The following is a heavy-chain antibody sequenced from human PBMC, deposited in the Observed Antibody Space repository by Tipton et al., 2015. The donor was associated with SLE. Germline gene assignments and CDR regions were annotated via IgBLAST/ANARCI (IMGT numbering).Heavy chain of an antibody. CDR3: GSTLGYCTNGVCPRGYFQH. J-gene: IGHJ1*01. V-gene: IGHV4-39*07. CDR2: IYYSGST. CDR1: GGSISSSSYY. D-gene: IGHD2-8*01. Sequence: LRLSCTVSGGSISSSSYYWGWIRQPPGKGLEWIGSIYYSGSTYYNPSLKSRGTISVDTSKNQFSLKLSSVTAADTAVYYCGSTLGYCTNGVCPRGYFQHWGQGTLVTVSS.